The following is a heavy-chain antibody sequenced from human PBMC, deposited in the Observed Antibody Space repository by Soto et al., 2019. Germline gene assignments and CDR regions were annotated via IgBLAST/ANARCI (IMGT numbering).Heavy chain of an antibody. CDR1: GGSISSGGYY. Sequence: QVQLQESGPGLVKPSQTMSLTCTVSGGSISSGGYYWSWIRQHPGKGLEWIGYIYYSGSTYYNPSLKSRVTISVDTSKNQFSLKLSSVTAADTAVYYCARGSYLTEYGSGSVDYWGQGTLVTVSS. V-gene: IGHV4-31*03. CDR3: ARGSYLTEYGSGSVDY. J-gene: IGHJ4*02. D-gene: IGHD3-10*01. CDR2: IYYSGST.